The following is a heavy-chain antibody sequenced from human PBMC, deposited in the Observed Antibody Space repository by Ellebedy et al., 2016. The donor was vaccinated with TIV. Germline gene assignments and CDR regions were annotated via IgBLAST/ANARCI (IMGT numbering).Heavy chain of an antibody. J-gene: IGHJ4*02. D-gene: IGHD4-17*01. Sequence: AASVKVSCKASGYTFTSYYIHWMRQAPGQGLEWMGIMNANAGDTTYAQKFQGRVTMTRDTSTPTVYMDLTSLRFGDTAVYYCARAAAMTKVSSPSAYWGQGTLVTVSS. CDR2: MNANAGDT. V-gene: IGHV1-46*01. CDR3: ARAAAMTKVSSPSAY. CDR1: GYTFTSYY.